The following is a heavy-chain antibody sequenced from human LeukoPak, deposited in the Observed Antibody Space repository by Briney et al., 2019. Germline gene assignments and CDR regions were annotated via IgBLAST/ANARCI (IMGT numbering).Heavy chain of an antibody. CDR2: IKQDGREK. CDR1: GFTLSSYW. Sequence: GGSLRLSCAPSGFTLSSYWMSWVRHAPGKGLEWVANIKQDGREKYYVDSVKGRFTISRDNAKNTLCLQMNSLRAEDTAVYYCGRLVPRKAVAGTGGNWFDPWGQGTLVTVSS. CDR3: GRLVPRKAVAGTGGNWFDP. V-gene: IGHV3-7*01. J-gene: IGHJ5*02. D-gene: IGHD6-19*01.